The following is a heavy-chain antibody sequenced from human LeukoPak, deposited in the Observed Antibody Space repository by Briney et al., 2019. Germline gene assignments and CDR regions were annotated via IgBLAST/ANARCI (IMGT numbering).Heavy chain of an antibody. Sequence: GSLRLSCAASGFTFSSYWMTWVRHLPGKGLEWVAKIKQDGSEKYYVDSVKGRFTISRDNTRDSLYLQMNSLRAEDTAVYYCGRVSCGGNCYSLIGTFDIWGQGTMVTVSS. CDR2: IKQDGSEK. CDR3: GRVSCGGNCYSLIGTFDI. CDR1: GFTFSSYW. V-gene: IGHV3-7*01. J-gene: IGHJ3*02. D-gene: IGHD2-15*01.